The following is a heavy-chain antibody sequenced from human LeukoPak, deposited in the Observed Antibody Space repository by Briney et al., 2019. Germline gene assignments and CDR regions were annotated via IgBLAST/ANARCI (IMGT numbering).Heavy chain of an antibody. CDR3: TKRVKYGGNCDHFAD. D-gene: IGHD1-1*01. J-gene: IGHJ4*02. CDR2: GNVYCGNT. V-gene: IGHV3-23*01. CDR1: GCTFDNYR. Sequence: AGTLRPSCAASGCTFDNYRMCWVRQAPRKGQEWVSTGNVYCGNTYYEDSVKGRFTISRDYSKSTLILEMNSLRVEDTALYYCTKRVKYGGNCDHFADWGKGTMVTVSS.